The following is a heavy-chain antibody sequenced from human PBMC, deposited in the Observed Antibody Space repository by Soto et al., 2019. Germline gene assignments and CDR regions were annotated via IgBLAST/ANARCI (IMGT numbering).Heavy chain of an antibody. Sequence: ASVKVSCKASGGTFSSYAISWVRQAPGQGLEWMGWISTDNGNTNYAQHLQGRVSMTTDTSTSTAYMDLRSLRSDDTAVYYCARHQGITTFGVYSMYYYGMDVWG. D-gene: IGHD3-3*01. CDR3: ARHQGITTFGVYSMYYYGMDV. CDR2: ISTDNGNT. CDR1: GGTFSSYA. V-gene: IGHV1-18*01. J-gene: IGHJ6*02.